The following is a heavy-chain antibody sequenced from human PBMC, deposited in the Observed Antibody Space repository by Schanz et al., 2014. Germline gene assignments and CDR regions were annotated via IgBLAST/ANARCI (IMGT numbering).Heavy chain of an antibody. CDR3: ARDNSHWLVDY. CDR2: ISGSGAST. D-gene: IGHD6-19*01. CDR1: GFSFSSYA. J-gene: IGHJ4*02. Sequence: EVQLLESGGGLVQPGGSLRLSCATSGFSFSSYAINWVRQAPGKGLEWVSGISGSGASTYYADSVKGRFTVSRDNSKNTLYLEGNSLRPEDTALYYCARDNSHWLVDYWGQGTLVTVSS. V-gene: IGHV3-23*01.